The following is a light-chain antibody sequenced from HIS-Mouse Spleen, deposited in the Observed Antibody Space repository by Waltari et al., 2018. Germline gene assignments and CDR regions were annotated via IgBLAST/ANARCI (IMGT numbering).Light chain of an antibody. CDR1: PSVLYSFNNKNY. CDR3: QQYYSTPYT. Sequence: DIVMTQSPDSLAVSLGERATINCKSSPSVLYSFNNKNYLAWYQHKPGQPPKLLIYWASTRESGVPDRFSGSGSGTDFTLTISSLQAEDVAVYYCQQYYSTPYTFGQGTKLEIK. V-gene: IGKV4-1*01. J-gene: IGKJ2*01. CDR2: WAS.